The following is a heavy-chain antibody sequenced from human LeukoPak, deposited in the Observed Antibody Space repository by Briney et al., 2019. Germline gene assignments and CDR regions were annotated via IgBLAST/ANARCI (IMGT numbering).Heavy chain of an antibody. CDR3: ARGDLDSSGYYLIFDY. CDR2: ISAYNGNT. Sequence: ASVKVSCKASGYTFTSYGISWVRQAPGQGLEGMGWISAYNGNTNYAQKLQGRVTMTTDTSTSTAYMELRSLRSDDTAVYYCARGDLDSSGYYLIFDYWGQGTLVTVSS. D-gene: IGHD3-22*01. J-gene: IGHJ4*02. CDR1: GYTFTSYG. V-gene: IGHV1-18*01.